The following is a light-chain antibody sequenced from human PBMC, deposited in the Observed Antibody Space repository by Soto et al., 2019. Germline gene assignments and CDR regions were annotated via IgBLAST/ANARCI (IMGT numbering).Light chain of an antibody. Sequence: QSALTQPASLSGSPGQSITISCSGTSRDIGAYNLVSWYQQLPGKAPKLLIYEVRSRPSGISYRFSDSKSSTTASLTISSLLPEDEADYYCSAYTSRSTLVFGGGTKLTVL. V-gene: IGLV2-14*01. CDR3: SAYTSRSTLV. CDR1: SRDIGAYNL. J-gene: IGLJ2*01. CDR2: EVR.